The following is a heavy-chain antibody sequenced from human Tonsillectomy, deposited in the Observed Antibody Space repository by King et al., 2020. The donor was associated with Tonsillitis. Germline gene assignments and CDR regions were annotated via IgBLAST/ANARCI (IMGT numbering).Heavy chain of an antibody. CDR1: GFTFDDYD. Sequence: VQLVESGGGLVQPGRSLRLSCAASGFTFDDYDMHWVRQAPGKGLEWVSGISWNSGSIGYADSVKGRFTISRDNAKNSLYLQMNSLRAEDTALYYCAKGPLLYGDSTAFEIWGQGTMVTVSS. D-gene: IGHD4-17*01. CDR2: ISWNSGSI. CDR3: AKGPLLYGDSTAFEI. J-gene: IGHJ3*02. V-gene: IGHV3-9*01.